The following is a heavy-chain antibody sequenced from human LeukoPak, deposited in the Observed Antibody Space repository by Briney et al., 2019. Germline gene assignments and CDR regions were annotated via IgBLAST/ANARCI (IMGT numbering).Heavy chain of an antibody. CDR2: ISYDGSNK. D-gene: IGHD1-26*01. Sequence: GGSLRLSCAASGFTFSSYWMSWVRQAPGKGLEWVAVISYDGSNKYYADSVKGRFTISRDNSKNTLYLQMNSLRAEDTAVYYCARGVVGATKSLGAFDIWGQGTMVTVSS. V-gene: IGHV3-30-3*01. CDR1: GFTFSSYW. CDR3: ARGVVGATKSLGAFDI. J-gene: IGHJ3*02.